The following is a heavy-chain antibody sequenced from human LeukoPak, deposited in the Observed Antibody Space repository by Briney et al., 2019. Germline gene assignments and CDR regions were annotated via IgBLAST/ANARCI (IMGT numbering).Heavy chain of an antibody. V-gene: IGHV4-61*01. CDR2: IYYSGST. D-gene: IGHD3-9*01. Sequence: SETLSLTCTVSGYSISSGYYWSWIRQPPGKGLEWIGYIYYSGSTNYNPSLKSRVTISVDTSKNQFSLKLSSVTAADTAVYYCATAGSRYTGPYDYWGQGTLVTVSS. CDR1: GYSISSGYY. J-gene: IGHJ4*02. CDR3: ATAGSRYTGPYDY.